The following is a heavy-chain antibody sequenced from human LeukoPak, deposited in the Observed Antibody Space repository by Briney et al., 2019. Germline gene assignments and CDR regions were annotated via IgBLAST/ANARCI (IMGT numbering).Heavy chain of an antibody. CDR1: GGSISSGSYY. CDR2: IYTSGST. J-gene: IGHJ6*03. V-gene: IGHV4-61*02. D-gene: IGHD7-27*01. CDR3: ARRGNWANYHHYYYMDV. Sequence: PSQTLSLTCTVSGGSISSGSYYWSWIRQPAGKGLEWIGRIYTSGSTNYNPSLKSRVTISVDTSKNQFSLKLSSVSAADTAVYYCARRGNWANYHHYYYMDVWGKGTTVTISS.